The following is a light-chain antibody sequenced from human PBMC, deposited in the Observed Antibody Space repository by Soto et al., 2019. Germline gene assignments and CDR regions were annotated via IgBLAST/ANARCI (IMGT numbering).Light chain of an antibody. CDR1: SSDIGHYDC. CDR3: TSCTSDYNWV. J-gene: IGLJ3*02. V-gene: IGLV2-14*01. Sequence: QSALTQPASVSGSPGQSITISCTGTSSDIGHYDCVSWYQQHRGKAPKLMLYEVTNRPSGVSNRFSASKSGNTASLTISGLQAEDEADYYCTSCTSDYNWVFGGGTKVTVL. CDR2: EVT.